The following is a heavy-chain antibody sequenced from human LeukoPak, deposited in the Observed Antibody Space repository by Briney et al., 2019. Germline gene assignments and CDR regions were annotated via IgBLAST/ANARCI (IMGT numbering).Heavy chain of an antibody. CDR2: INHSGST. CDR3: ARDLSIAVAGHFDY. CDR1: GGSFSGYY. Sequence: ASETLSITCAVYGGSFSGYYWSWIRQPPGKGLEWIGEINHSGSTNYNPSLKSRVTISVDTSKNQFSLKLSSVTAADTAVYYCARDLSIAVAGHFDYWGQGTLVTVSS. J-gene: IGHJ4*02. D-gene: IGHD6-19*01. V-gene: IGHV4-34*01.